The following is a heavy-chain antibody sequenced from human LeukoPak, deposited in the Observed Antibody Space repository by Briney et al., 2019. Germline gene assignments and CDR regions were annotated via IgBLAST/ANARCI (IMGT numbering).Heavy chain of an antibody. D-gene: IGHD3-10*01. CDR1: GFTFSSSE. Sequence: GGSLRLSCAASGFTFSSSEMNWVRQAPGKGLGWVSYISSSGSTIYYADSVKGRFTISRDNAKNSLYLQMNSLRAEDTAVYYCAREIYGSGSYSYFDYWGQGTLVSVSS. CDR3: AREIYGSGSYSYFDY. CDR2: ISSSGSTI. J-gene: IGHJ4*02. V-gene: IGHV3-48*03.